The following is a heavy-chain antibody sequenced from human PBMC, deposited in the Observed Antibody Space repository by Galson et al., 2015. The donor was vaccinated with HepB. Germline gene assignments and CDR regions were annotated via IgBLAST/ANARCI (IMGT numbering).Heavy chain of an antibody. V-gene: IGHV3-23*01. J-gene: IGHJ4*02. CDR2: INHIGGNT. CDR1: GFTFSNYG. D-gene: IGHD1-1*01. Sequence: SLRLSCAASGFTFSNYGMTWVRQAPGKGLEWVAAINHIGGNTYYADSVKGRFTITTDNSKNTLYLQMNSLRADDTALYYCAKDPEWNPTHYFDYWGQGTLVTVSS. CDR3: AKDPEWNPTHYFDY.